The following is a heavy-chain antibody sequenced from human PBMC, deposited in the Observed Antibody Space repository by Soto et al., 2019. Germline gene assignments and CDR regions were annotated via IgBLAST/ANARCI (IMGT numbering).Heavy chain of an antibody. J-gene: IGHJ5*02. CDR3: AGTRGYSYGYAKLGFDP. Sequence: SVKVSCKASGGTFSSYAISCVRQAPGQGLEWMGGIIPIFGTANYAQKFQGRVTITADESTSTAYMELSSLRSEDTAVYYCAGTRGYSYGYAKLGFDPWGQGTLVTVSS. V-gene: IGHV1-69*13. CDR1: GGTFSSYA. CDR2: IIPIFGTA. D-gene: IGHD5-18*01.